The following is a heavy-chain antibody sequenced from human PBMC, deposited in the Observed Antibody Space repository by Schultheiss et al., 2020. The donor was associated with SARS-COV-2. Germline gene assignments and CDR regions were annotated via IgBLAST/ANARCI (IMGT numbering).Heavy chain of an antibody. D-gene: IGHD5-12*01. CDR2: INAGNDNT. J-gene: IGHJ4*02. CDR1: GYSFTSYA. V-gene: IGHV1-3*01. Sequence: ASVKVSCKASGYSFTSYAIHWVRQAPGQRLEWMGWINAGNDNTRYSQKFQGRVTITRDTSASTAYMELSSLRSEDTAVYYCASERGYSGYGTFDYWGQGTLVTVSS. CDR3: ASERGYSGYGTFDY.